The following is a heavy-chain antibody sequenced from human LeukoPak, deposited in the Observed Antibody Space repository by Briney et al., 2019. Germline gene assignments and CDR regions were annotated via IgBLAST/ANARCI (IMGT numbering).Heavy chain of an antibody. Sequence: ASVKVSCKASGYTFTSYDINWVRQATGQGLEWMGWMNPNSGNTGYAQKFQDRVTMTRNTSISTAYMELGSLRSEETAVYYCAIDGDVDFDYWGQGTLVTVSS. D-gene: IGHD4-17*01. CDR3: AIDGDVDFDY. CDR2: MNPNSGNT. V-gene: IGHV1-8*01. J-gene: IGHJ4*02. CDR1: GYTFTSYD.